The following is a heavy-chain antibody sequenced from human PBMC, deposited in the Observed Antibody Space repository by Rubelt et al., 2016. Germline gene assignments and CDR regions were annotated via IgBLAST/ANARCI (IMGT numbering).Heavy chain of an antibody. Sequence: VQVVESGGGVVPPGGSLTLSCSASGFTFTSYGTHWVRQAPGKGLEWVSCINNDGTTTSYAASVKGRFTIPRDNDKNTLYLQMNSLRAEDTAVYYCARHGDWFASFFSWGRGTLVTVSS. CDR1: GFTFTSYG. V-gene: IGHV3-74*02. D-gene: IGHD3-9*01. CDR2: INNDGTTT. CDR3: ARHGDWFASFFS. J-gene: IGHJ5*02.